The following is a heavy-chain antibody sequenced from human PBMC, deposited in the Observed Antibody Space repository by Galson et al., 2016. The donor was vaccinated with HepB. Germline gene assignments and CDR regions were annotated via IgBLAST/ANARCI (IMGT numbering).Heavy chain of an antibody. Sequence: SVKVSCKASGYTFSNYEISWVRQATGQGLEWMGWMNPDSGKTAYAQKFQGRVTMTRTTSISTADMELSSLRPEDTAVYYCARDSSGWHAYYAMDVWGQGTTVTVSS. CDR2: MNPDSGKT. CDR3: ARDSSGWHAYYAMDV. V-gene: IGHV1-8*01. J-gene: IGHJ6*02. CDR1: GYTFSNYE. D-gene: IGHD6-19*01.